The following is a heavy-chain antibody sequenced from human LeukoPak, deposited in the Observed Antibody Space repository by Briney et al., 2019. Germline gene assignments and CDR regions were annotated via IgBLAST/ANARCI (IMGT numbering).Heavy chain of an antibody. CDR2: INPSGGST. CDR1: GYTFTSYY. J-gene: IGHJ5*02. D-gene: IGHD3-22*01. CDR3: ARDDQYYYDSSGRPYKAFYLHWLDP. V-gene: IGHV1-46*01. Sequence: ASVKVSCKASGYTFTSYYMHWVRQAPGQGLEWMGIINPSGGSTSYAQKFQGRVTMTRDTSTSTVYMELSSLRSEDTAVYYCARDDQYYYDSSGRPYKAFYLHWLDPWGQGTLVTVSS.